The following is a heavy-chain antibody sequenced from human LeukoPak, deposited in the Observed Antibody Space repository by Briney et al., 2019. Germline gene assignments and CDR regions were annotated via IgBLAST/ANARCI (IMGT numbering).Heavy chain of an antibody. D-gene: IGHD3-22*01. CDR3: ARDRIYYYDSSGYRVDAFDI. CDR2: IYTSGST. J-gene: IGHJ3*02. CDR1: GGSISSYY. Sequence: SETLSLTCTVSGGSISSYYWSWIRQPAGKGLEWIGRIYTSGSTNYNPSLKSRVTISVDTSKNQFSLKLSPVTAADTAVYYCARDRIYYYDSSGYRVDAFDIWGQGTMVTVSS. V-gene: IGHV4-4*07.